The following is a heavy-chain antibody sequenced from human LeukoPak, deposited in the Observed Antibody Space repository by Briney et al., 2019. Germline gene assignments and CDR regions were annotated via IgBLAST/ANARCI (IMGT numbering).Heavy chain of an antibody. J-gene: IGHJ4*02. CDR2: IRYDGNNK. V-gene: IGHV3-30*02. CDR1: QFTFRNYD. Sequence: GVSLRLSCAASQFTFRNYDMHWVRQAPGKGLEWVAFIRYDGNNKYYADSVKGRFTISRDNSKNMLYLQMNSLRADDTAVYYCAKDQAVAGHPLDYWGQGTLVTVSS. CDR3: AKDQAVAGHPLDY. D-gene: IGHD6-19*01.